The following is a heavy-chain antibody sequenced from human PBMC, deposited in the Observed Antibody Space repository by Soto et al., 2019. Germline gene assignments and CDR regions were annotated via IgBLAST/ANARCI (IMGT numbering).Heavy chain of an antibody. Sequence: SETLSLTCNVSNTSISDDYWAWFRQSPGKGLEWIGFSHYSGNSAYNPSLKTRVSMSVDTSKKQVSLKLTSVTAADTAVYYCARGLLSSSSGWGPGTLVTVSS. V-gene: IGHV4-59*01. CDR1: NTSISDDY. D-gene: IGHD6-6*01. CDR2: SHYSGNS. CDR3: ARGLLSSSSG. J-gene: IGHJ4*02.